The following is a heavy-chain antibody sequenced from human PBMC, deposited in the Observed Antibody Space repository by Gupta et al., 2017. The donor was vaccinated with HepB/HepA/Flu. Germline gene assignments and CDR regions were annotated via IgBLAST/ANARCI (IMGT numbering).Heavy chain of an antibody. J-gene: IGHJ4*02. CDR3: ARNRPVVVTAELDY. Sequence: EVQLVESGGGLVQPGGSLRLSCAASGFTFSSYWMTWVRQAPGKGLEWVANIKQDGSEKYYVDSVKGRFTISRDNAKNSLYLQMNSLRAEDTAVYYWARNRPVVVTAELDYWGQGTLVTVSS. CDR1: GFTFSSYW. CDR2: IKQDGSEK. D-gene: IGHD2-21*02. V-gene: IGHV3-7*01.